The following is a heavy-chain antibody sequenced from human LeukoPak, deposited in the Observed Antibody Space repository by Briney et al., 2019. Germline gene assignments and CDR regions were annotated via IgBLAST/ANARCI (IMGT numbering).Heavy chain of an antibody. D-gene: IGHD5-18*01. Sequence: PGGSLRLSRAASGFTFSSYSMNWVRQAPGKGLEWVSSISSSSSYIYYADSVKGRFTISRDNAKNSLYLQMNSLRAEDTAVYYCARDGYSYGRGPFDYWGQGTLVTVS. J-gene: IGHJ4*02. CDR2: ISSSSSYI. CDR1: GFTFSSYS. V-gene: IGHV3-21*01. CDR3: ARDGYSYGRGPFDY.